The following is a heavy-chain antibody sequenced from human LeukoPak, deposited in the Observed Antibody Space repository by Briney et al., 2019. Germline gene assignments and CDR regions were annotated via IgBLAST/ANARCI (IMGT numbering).Heavy chain of an antibody. D-gene: IGHD4-11*01. CDR1: GFTFSSYS. V-gene: IGHV3-21*01. Sequence: GGSLRLSCAASGFTFSSYSMNWVRQAPGKGLEWVSSISSISSYIYYADSVKGRFTISRDNAKNSLYLQMNSLRAEDTAVYYCARETWATVTTYYYYMDVWGKGTTVTVSS. J-gene: IGHJ6*03. CDR2: ISSISSYI. CDR3: ARETWATVTTYYYYMDV.